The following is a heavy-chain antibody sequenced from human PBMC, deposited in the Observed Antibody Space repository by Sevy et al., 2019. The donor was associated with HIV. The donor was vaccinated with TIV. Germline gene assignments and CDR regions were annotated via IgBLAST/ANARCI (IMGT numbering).Heavy chain of an antibody. Sequence: GGSLRLSCAASGFTFSNYAMNWVRQAPGKGLEWVSGISGSGGSGDKTNYADSVKGRFTISRDDSKNSLYLQLNSLRAEDTAIYYCPRASDSRGYFDYWGQGTLVTVSS. D-gene: IGHD3-22*01. V-gene: IGHV3-23*01. CDR1: GFTFSNYA. J-gene: IGHJ4*02. CDR3: PRASDSRGYFDY. CDR2: ISGSGGSGDKT.